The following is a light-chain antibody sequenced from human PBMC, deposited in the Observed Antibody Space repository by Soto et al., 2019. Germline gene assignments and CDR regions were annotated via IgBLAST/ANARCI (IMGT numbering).Light chain of an antibody. CDR1: ESFNSIY. Sequence: EIVLTQSPGTLSLSPGERATLSCRASESFNSIYLAWYQQKPGQAPRLLIYGASSRATGIPDRFSGSGSGTEFTLTISSLQSEDFEVYYCQQYNNWPITFGQGTRLEIK. CDR3: QQYNNWPIT. CDR2: GAS. V-gene: IGKV3D-15*01. J-gene: IGKJ5*01.